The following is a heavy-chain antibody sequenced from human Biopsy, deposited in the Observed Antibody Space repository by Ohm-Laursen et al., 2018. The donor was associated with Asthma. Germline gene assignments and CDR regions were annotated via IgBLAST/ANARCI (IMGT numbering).Heavy chain of an antibody. D-gene: IGHD3-9*01. Sequence: SVKVSCKASGDSFGNYAISWVRQAPGHSLEWMGWINAANGNTKYSQKFQGRLTISRDTSASTAYMDLSSLRSEDTAVYYCARTYFDFLTGQVHDAFAMWGQGTMVTVSS. CDR2: INAANGNT. CDR3: ARTYFDFLTGQVHDAFAM. V-gene: IGHV1-3*01. CDR1: GDSFGNYA. J-gene: IGHJ3*02.